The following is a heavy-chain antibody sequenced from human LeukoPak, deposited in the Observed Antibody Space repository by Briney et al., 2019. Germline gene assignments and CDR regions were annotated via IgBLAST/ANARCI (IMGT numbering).Heavy chain of an antibody. CDR2: ISYDGSNK. CDR1: GFTFSSYG. CDR3: ATTRTKYYDFWSGYYH. J-gene: IGHJ4*02. D-gene: IGHD3-3*01. V-gene: IGHV3-30*03. Sequence: GGSLRLSCAASGFTFSSYGMHWVRQAPGKGLEWVAVISYDGSNKYYADSVKGRFTISRDNSKNTLYLQMNSLRAEDTAVYYCATTRTKYYDFWSGYYHWGQGTRVTVSS.